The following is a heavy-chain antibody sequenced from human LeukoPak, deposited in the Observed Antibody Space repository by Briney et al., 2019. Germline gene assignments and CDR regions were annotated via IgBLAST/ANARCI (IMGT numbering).Heavy chain of an antibody. Sequence: GGSLRLSCAASGFTFSSYSMNWVRQAPGKGLEWVSSISSSSSYIYYADSVKGRFTISRGNAKNSLYLQMNSLRAEDTAVYYCARDAVGTIDYWGQGTLVTVSS. D-gene: IGHD4-23*01. J-gene: IGHJ4*02. CDR2: ISSSSSYI. CDR3: ARDAVGTIDY. CDR1: GFTFSSYS. V-gene: IGHV3-21*01.